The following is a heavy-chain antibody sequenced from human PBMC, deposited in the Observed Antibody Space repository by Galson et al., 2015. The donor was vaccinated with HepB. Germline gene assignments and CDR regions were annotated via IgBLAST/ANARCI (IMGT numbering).Heavy chain of an antibody. CDR3: AKDLVITMIATPHY. V-gene: IGHV3-23*01. D-gene: IGHD3-22*01. CDR2: ISGSGGST. J-gene: IGHJ4*02. CDR1: GFTFSSYA. Sequence: SLRLSCAASGFTFSSYAMSWVRQAPGKGLEWVSTISGSGGSTYYADSVKGRFTISRDNSKNTLYLQMNSLRAEDTAVYYCAKDLVITMIATPHYWGQGTLVTVSS.